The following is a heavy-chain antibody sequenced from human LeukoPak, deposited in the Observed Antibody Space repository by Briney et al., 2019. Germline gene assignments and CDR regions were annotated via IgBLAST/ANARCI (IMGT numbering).Heavy chain of an antibody. Sequence: ASVKVSCKASGYTFTSYYMHWVRQAPGQGLEWMGIINPSGGSTSYAQKFQGRVTMTRDTSTSTVYMELSSLRSEDTAVYYCAKTDLQDLIAAVGPNYYYYGMDVWGQGTTVTVSS. CDR1: GYTFTSYY. CDR2: INPSGGST. V-gene: IGHV1-46*01. D-gene: IGHD6-13*01. CDR3: AKTDLQDLIAAVGPNYYYYGMDV. J-gene: IGHJ6*02.